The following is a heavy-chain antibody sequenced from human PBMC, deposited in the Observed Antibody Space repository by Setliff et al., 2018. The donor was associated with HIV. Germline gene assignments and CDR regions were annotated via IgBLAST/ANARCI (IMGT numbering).Heavy chain of an antibody. CDR1: GFTFSSYS. J-gene: IGHJ4*02. CDR2: ISSSSSYI. CDR3: ARGGYSYGQGFDY. V-gene: IGHV3-21*01. Sequence: GESLKISCAASGFTFSSYSKNWVRQAPGKGLEWVSSISSSSSYIYYADSVKGRFTISRDNAKNSLYLQMNSLRAEDTAVYYCARGGYSYGQGFDYWGQGTLVTVSS. D-gene: IGHD5-18*01.